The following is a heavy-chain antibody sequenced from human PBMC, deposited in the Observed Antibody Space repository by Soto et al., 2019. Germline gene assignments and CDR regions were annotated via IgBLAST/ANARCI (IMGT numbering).Heavy chain of an antibody. J-gene: IGHJ3*02. Sequence: SVKVSCKASGGTFSSYTISWVRQAPGQGLEWMGRIIPILGIANYAQKFQGRVTITADKSTSTAYMELSSLRSEDTAVYYCACGSGWYGPHAFDIWGQGTMVTVSS. CDR3: ACGSGWYGPHAFDI. CDR1: GGTFSSYT. V-gene: IGHV1-69*02. D-gene: IGHD6-19*01. CDR2: IIPILGIA.